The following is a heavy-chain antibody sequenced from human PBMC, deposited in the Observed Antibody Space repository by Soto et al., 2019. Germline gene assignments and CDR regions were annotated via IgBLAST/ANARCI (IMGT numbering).Heavy chain of an antibody. CDR3: AKVFSAMVTNAFDI. V-gene: IGHV3-23*01. D-gene: IGHD5-18*01. J-gene: IGHJ3*02. CDR2: ISGSGGST. CDR1: GFTFSNYA. Sequence: EVQLLESGGGLVQPGGSLRLSCAASGFTFSNYAMSWVRQAPEKGLEWVSVISGSGGSTYYADSVKGRFTISRDNSKNTVYLQMNSLRDEDTAVYYCAKVFSAMVTNAFDIWGQGTMVTVSS.